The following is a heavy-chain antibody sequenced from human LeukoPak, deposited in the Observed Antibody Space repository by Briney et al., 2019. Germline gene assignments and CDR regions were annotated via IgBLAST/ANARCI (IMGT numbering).Heavy chain of an antibody. D-gene: IGHD5-24*01. CDR3: AKLLGTATTYDS. V-gene: IGHV3-7*01. Sequence: GGSLRLSCDASGFTFSGNWMSWVGQAPGKGLEWVASINPDGSQYLYVESVKGRFTISRDNTKGSLYLQMNSLGAEDTAMYYCAKLLGTATTYDSWGQGTRVTVSS. CDR1: GFTFSGNW. J-gene: IGHJ4*02. CDR2: INPDGSQY.